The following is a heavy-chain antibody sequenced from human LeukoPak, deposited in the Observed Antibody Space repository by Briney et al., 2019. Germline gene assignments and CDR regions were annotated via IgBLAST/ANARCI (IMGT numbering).Heavy chain of an antibody. D-gene: IGHD6-19*01. Sequence: GGSLRLSCAASGFTFSSYAMHWVRQAPGKGLEWVAVISYDGSNKYYADSVKGRFTISRDNSKNTLYLQMNSLRAEDTAVYYCARGGSGWYGTRFHYWGQGTLVTVSS. J-gene: IGHJ4*02. V-gene: IGHV3-30*04. CDR2: ISYDGSNK. CDR3: ARGGSGWYGTRFHY. CDR1: GFTFSSYA.